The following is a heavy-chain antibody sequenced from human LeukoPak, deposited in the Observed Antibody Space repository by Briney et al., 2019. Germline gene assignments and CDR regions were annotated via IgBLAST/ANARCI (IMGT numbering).Heavy chain of an antibody. V-gene: IGHV3-21*01. Sequence: GGSLRLSCAASGLTFTNYNMNWVRQAPGKGLEWVSSITSSGTYIFYADSVKGRFTISRDNAKNSLYLQMNSLRAEDSAVYYCARGSSNHPPYYFDYWGQGTLVAVSS. CDR3: ARGSSNHPPYYFDY. D-gene: IGHD2-2*01. J-gene: IGHJ4*02. CDR2: ITSSGTYI. CDR1: GLTFTNYN.